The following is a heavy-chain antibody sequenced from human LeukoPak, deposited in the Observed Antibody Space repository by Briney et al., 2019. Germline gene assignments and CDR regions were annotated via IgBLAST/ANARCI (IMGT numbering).Heavy chain of an antibody. CDR2: ISSSGSTI. CDR1: GFTFSDYY. CDR3: ASRFGYSYGYPFDY. J-gene: IGHJ4*02. V-gene: IGHV3-11*01. D-gene: IGHD5-18*01. Sequence: PGGSLRLSCAASGFTFSDYYMSWIRQAPGKGLEWVSYISSSGSTIYYADSVKGRFTISRDNAKNSLYLQINSLRAEDTAVYYCASRFGYSYGYPFDYWGQGTLVTVSS.